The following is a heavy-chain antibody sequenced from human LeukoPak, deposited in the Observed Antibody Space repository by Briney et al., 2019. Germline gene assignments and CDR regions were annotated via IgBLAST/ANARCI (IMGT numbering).Heavy chain of an antibody. V-gene: IGHV3-53*01. CDR3: ARNGLYYGSGSYTRNDY. CDR1: GFTVSSNY. Sequence: PGGSLRLSCAASGFTVSSNYMSWVRQAPGKGLEWVSVIYSGGSTYYADSVKGRFTISRDNAKNSLYLQMNSLRAEDTALYYCARNGLYYGSGSYTRNDYWGQGTLVTVSS. D-gene: IGHD3-10*01. CDR2: IYSGGST. J-gene: IGHJ4*02.